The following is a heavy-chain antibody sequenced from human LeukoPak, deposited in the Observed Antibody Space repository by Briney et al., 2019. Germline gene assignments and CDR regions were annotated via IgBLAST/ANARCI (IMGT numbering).Heavy chain of an antibody. CDR1: GFTFSSYA. V-gene: IGHV3-23*01. J-gene: IGHJ6*03. CDR2: ISGSGGST. Sequence: GGSLRLSCAASGFTFSSYAMSWVRQAPGKGLEWVSAISGSGGSTYYVDSVKGRFTISRDNSKNTLYLQMNSLRAEDTAVYYCAKNTIFDWLQRPYYYYYMDVWGKGTTVTVSS. D-gene: IGHD3-9*01. CDR3: AKNTIFDWLQRPYYYYYMDV.